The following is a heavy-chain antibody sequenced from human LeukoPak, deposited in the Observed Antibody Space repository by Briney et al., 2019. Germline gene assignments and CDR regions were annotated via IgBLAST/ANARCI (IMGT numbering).Heavy chain of an antibody. CDR1: GFTSSSYA. D-gene: IGHD3-10*01. CDR3: AKEIKPLGYGSGSYFDY. J-gene: IGHJ4*02. CDR2: ISGSGGST. V-gene: IGHV3-23*01. Sequence: GGSLGLSCAASGFTSSSYAMSWVRQAPGKGLEWVSAISGSGGSTYYADSVKGRFTISRDNSKNTLYLQMNSLRAEDTAVYYCAKEIKPLGYGSGSYFDYWGQGTLVTVSS.